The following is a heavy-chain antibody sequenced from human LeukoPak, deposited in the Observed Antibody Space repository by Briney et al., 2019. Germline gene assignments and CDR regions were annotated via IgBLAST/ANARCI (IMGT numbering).Heavy chain of an antibody. Sequence: GGSLRLSCAASGFTFSSYSMNWVRQAPGKGLEWVSYIRAISSSSTYYADSVKGRFTISRDKSKSTLYIQMNSLRAEDTAVHYCARAKPKNMVRGLIMRRESRYYFDYWGQGTLVTVSS. J-gene: IGHJ4*02. V-gene: IGHV3-48*01. CDR3: ARAKPKNMVRGLIMRRESRYYFDY. CDR2: IRAISSSST. CDR1: GFTFSSYS. D-gene: IGHD3-10*01.